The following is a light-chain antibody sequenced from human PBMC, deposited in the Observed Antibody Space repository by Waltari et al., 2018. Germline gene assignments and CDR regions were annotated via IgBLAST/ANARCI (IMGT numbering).Light chain of an antibody. Sequence: QSALTQPASVSGSPGQSITISCTGTSSDLGAYNYVSWYQQHPGKAPKLLIFDVSNRPSGVSNRFSGSKSGNTASLTISGLQAEDEADYYCSSYISSSTLELFGGGTSLTVL. CDR3: SSYISSSTLEL. CDR2: DVS. V-gene: IGLV2-14*03. J-gene: IGLJ2*01. CDR1: SSDLGAYNY.